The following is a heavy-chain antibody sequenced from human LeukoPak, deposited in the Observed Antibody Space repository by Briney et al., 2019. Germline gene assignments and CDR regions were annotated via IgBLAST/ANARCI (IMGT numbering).Heavy chain of an antibody. CDR2: INPNSGGT. J-gene: IGHJ3*02. V-gene: IGHV1-2*02. D-gene: IGHD5-18*01. Sequence: EASVKVSCKASGYTFTGYYMHWVRQAPGQGLEWMGWINPNSGGTNYAQKLQGRVTVTTDTSTSTAYMELRSLRSDDTAVYYCARDRWIQLWLDRAFDIWGQGTMVTVSS. CDR3: ARDRWIQLWLDRAFDI. CDR1: GYTFTGYY.